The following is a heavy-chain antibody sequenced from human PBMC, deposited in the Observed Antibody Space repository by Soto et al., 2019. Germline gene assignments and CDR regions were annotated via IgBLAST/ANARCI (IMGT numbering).Heavy chain of an antibody. CDR2: IYYSGST. V-gene: IGHV4-39*01. Sequence: QLQLQESGPGLVKPSETLSLTCTVSGGSISSSSYYWGWIRQPPGKGLEWIGSIYYSGSTYYNPSLKSRVTISVDTSKNEFPLKLSSVTAADTAVYYCARHPSFGYSYGLVSYYYYGRDVWGQGTTVTVSS. J-gene: IGHJ6*02. CDR3: ARHPSFGYSYGLVSYYYYGRDV. CDR1: GGSISSSSYY. D-gene: IGHD5-18*01.